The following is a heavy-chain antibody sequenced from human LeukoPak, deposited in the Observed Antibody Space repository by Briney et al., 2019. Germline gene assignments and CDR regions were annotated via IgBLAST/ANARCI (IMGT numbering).Heavy chain of an antibody. V-gene: IGHV3-30-3*01. D-gene: IGHD6-13*01. Sequence: PGGSLRLSCAASAFTFSSHAMHWVRQAPGKGLEWVAIISYDGNNKYYADSVKGRFTISRDNSKNTLYLQMNSLRAEDTAVYYCARHFLAAAGSKGPLDYWGQGTLVTVSS. CDR3: ARHFLAAAGSKGPLDY. CDR1: AFTFSSHA. J-gene: IGHJ4*02. CDR2: ISYDGNNK.